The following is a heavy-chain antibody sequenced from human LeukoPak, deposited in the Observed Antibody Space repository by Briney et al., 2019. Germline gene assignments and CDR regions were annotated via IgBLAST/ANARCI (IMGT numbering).Heavy chain of an antibody. J-gene: IGHJ4*02. V-gene: IGHV3-48*04. Sequence: ETLSLTCTVSGGSINSFYWSWVRQAPGKGLERVSYISSSSSTIYYADSVKGRFTISRDNAKNSLYLQMNSLRAEDTAVYYCARDGRFGEVDYWGQGTLVTVSS. CDR2: ISSSSSTI. CDR1: GGSINSFY. CDR3: ARDGRFGEVDY. D-gene: IGHD3-10*01.